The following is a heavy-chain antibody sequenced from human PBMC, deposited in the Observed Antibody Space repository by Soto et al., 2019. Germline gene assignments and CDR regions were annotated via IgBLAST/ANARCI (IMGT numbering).Heavy chain of an antibody. CDR1: GFTFSSYA. V-gene: IGHV3-23*01. D-gene: IGHD6-6*01. CDR3: AKDRVAGRGGDYYYMDV. J-gene: IGHJ6*03. Sequence: GGSLRLSCAASGFTFSSYAMSWVRQAPGKGLEWVSAISGSGGSTYYADSVKGRFTISRDNSKNTLYLQMNSLRAEDTAVYYCAKDRVAGRGGDYYYMDVWGKGTTVTVSS. CDR2: ISGSGGST.